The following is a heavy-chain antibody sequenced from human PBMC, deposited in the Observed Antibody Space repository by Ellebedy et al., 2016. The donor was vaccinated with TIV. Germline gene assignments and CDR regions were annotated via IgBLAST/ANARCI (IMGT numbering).Heavy chain of an antibody. Sequence: PGGSLRLSCAASGFTFSSYAMCWVRQAPGKGLEWVSYINNTGHTIYYADSVKGRFTVARDNAKNSLYLQMNTLRAEDTAVYYCATTLNYGGNCFFDNWGQGTLVTVSS. V-gene: IGHV3-48*04. CDR2: INNTGHTI. J-gene: IGHJ4*02. CDR1: GFTFSSYA. CDR3: ATTLNYGGNCFFDN. D-gene: IGHD4-23*01.